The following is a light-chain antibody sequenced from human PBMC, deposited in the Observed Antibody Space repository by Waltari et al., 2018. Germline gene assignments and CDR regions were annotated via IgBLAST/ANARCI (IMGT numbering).Light chain of an antibody. J-gene: IGLJ2*01. CDR3: GTRDTALSAWV. CDR2: DNN. V-gene: IGLV1-51*01. CDR1: SSIIGSNH. Sequence: QSLLPQPPSVSAAPGQRVTIPCSGRSSIIGSNHVSWYPQLPGTAPKLLIYDNNERPSGISGRFSGSKSGTSATLDITGRQTGDEADYYCGTRDTALSAWVFGGGTKLTVL.